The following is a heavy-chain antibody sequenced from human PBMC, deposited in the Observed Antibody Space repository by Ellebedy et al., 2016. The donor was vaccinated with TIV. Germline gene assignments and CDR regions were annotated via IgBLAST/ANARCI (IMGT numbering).Heavy chain of an antibody. J-gene: IGHJ4*02. D-gene: IGHD5-12*01. Sequence: AASVKVSCKTSGGSVKISDISWVRQAPGQGLEWMGSLILVLNKADYAQTFKGRVTITADESTNTAYMKLSSLRSEDTAVYYCARLGGYSGYDAGDSWGRGTLVTVSS. CDR2: LILVLNKA. CDR1: GGSVKISD. V-gene: IGHV1-69*13. CDR3: ARLGGYSGYDAGDS.